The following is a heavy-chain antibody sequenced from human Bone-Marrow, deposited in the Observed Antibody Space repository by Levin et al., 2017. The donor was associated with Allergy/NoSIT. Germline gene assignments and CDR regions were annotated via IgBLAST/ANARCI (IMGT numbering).Heavy chain of an antibody. J-gene: IGHJ4*02. CDR2: INPNSGGT. Sequence: GESLKISCKASGYTFTGYYMHWVRQAPGQGLEWMGWINPNSGGTNYAQKFQGRVTMTRDTSISTAYMELSRLRSDDTAVYYCATYRGVYSGYDYGFDYWGQGTLVTVSS. D-gene: IGHD5-12*01. CDR1: GYTFTGYY. CDR3: ATYRGVYSGYDYGFDY. V-gene: IGHV1-2*02.